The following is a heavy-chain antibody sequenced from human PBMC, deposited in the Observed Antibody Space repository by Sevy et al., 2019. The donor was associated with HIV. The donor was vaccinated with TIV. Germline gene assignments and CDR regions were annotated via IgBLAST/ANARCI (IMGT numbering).Heavy chain of an antibody. D-gene: IGHD3-3*01. CDR3: ARGKHISDYYGSFDY. V-gene: IGHV3-53*01. Sequence: GGSLRLSCAASGLTVSSNFMSRVRQAPGKGLEWVSVIYIGGTTYYADSVKGRFTISRDNSKNTVYLQMNSLRAEDTAVYYCARGKHISDYYGSFDYWGQGTLVTVSS. CDR2: IYIGGTT. CDR1: GLTVSSNF. J-gene: IGHJ4*02.